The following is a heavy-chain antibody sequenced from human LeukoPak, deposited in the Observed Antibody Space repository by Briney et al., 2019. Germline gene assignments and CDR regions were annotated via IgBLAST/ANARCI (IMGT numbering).Heavy chain of an antibody. CDR3: ARGAVFFGVVPYYYGMDV. V-gene: IGHV4-61*02. CDR2: IYTSGST. CDR1: GGSISSGSYY. J-gene: IGHJ6*02. D-gene: IGHD3-3*01. Sequence: SETLSLTCTVSGGSISSGSYYWSWIRQPAGKGLEWIGRIYTSGSTNYNPSLKSRVTISVDTSKNQFSLKLSSVTAADTAVYYCARGAVFFGVVPYYYGMDVWGQGTTVTVSS.